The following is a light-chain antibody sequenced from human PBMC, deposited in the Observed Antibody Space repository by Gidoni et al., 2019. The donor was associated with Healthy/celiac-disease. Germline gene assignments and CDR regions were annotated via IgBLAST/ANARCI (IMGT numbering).Light chain of an antibody. CDR2: QDS. CDR1: TLGDKY. CDR3: QAWDSSHVV. Sequence: SYELTQPPSVSVSPGQTASITCSGDTLGDKYACWYQQKPGQSPVLVIYQDSKRPSGIPERFSGSNSGNTATLTISGTQAMDEADYDCQAWDSSHVVFGGGTKLTVL. J-gene: IGLJ2*01. V-gene: IGLV3-1*01.